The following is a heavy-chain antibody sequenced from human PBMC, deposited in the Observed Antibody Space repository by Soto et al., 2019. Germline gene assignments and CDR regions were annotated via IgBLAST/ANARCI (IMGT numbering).Heavy chain of an antibody. CDR3: ATEYRGYCTNGVCSNSSDY. V-gene: IGHV3-9*01. CDR2: ISWNSGSI. CDR1: GFTFDDYA. J-gene: IGHJ4*02. D-gene: IGHD2-8*01. Sequence: PGGSLRLSCAASGFTFDDYAMHWVRQAPGKGLEWVSGISWNSGSIGYADSVKGRFTISRDNAKNSLYPQMNSLRAEDTAVYYCATEYRGYCTNGVCSNSSDYWGQGTLVTVSS.